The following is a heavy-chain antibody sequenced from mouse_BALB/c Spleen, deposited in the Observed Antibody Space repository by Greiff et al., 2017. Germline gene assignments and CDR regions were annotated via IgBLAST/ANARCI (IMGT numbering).Heavy chain of an antibody. Sequence: LQQPGSELVRPGASVKLSCKASGYTFTSYWMHWVKQRPGQGLEWIGNIYPGSGSTNYDEKFKSKATLTVDTSSSTAYLQLSSLTSEDSAVFYGTRSRDYDYEALAYWGQGTLVTVSA. CDR1: GYTFTSYW. CDR3: TRSRDYDYEALAY. V-gene: IGHV1S22*01. D-gene: IGHD2-4*01. J-gene: IGHJ3*01. CDR2: IYPGSGST.